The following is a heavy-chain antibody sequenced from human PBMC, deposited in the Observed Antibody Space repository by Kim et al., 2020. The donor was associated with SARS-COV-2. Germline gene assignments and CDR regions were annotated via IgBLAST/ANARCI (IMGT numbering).Heavy chain of an antibody. V-gene: IGHV1-24*01. CDR2: FDPEDGET. D-gene: IGHD6-19*01. Sequence: ASVKVSCKVSGYTLTELSMHWVRQAPGKGLEWMGGFDPEDGETIYAQKFQGRVTMTEDTSTDTAYMELSSLRSEDTAVYYCATAPGIAVAGTAPNWFDPGGQGTLVTVSS. CDR1: GYTLTELS. CDR3: ATAPGIAVAGTAPNWFDP. J-gene: IGHJ5*02.